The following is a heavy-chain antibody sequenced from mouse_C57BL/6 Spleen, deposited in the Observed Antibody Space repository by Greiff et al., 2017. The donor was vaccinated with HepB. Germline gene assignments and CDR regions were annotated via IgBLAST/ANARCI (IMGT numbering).Heavy chain of an antibody. Sequence: EVQLVESVAELVRPGASVKLSCTASGFNINNTYMHWVKQRPEQGLEWIGRIDPANGNNKYAPKFQGKATITADTSSNTAYLQLISLQSEDTAIYYCARVKENYGSSSSVWGTGTTVTVSS. CDR1: GFNINNTY. J-gene: IGHJ1*03. D-gene: IGHD1-1*01. CDR2: IDPANGNN. CDR3: ARVKENYGSSSSV. V-gene: IGHV14-3*01.